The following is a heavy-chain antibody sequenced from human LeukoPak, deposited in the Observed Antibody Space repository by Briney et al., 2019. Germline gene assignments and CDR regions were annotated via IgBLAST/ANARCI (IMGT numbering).Heavy chain of an antibody. V-gene: IGHV3-23*01. CDR3: AKRGVVIRVILIGFHKEAYYFDS. CDR1: GFDFTAYG. D-gene: IGHD3-9*01. CDR2: ISASGLDT. Sequence: GGSLRLSCAASGFDFTAYGMSWVRQAPGKGLEWVSGISASGLDTYYADSVTGRFTISRDNSKNTVHLLMNSLRAEDTAVYFCAKRGVVIRVILIGFHKEAYYFDSWGQGALVTVSS. J-gene: IGHJ4*02.